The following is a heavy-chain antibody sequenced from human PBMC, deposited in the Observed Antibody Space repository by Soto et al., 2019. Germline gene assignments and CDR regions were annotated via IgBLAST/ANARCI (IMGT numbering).Heavy chain of an antibody. J-gene: IGHJ6*02. Sequence: GESLKISCKGSGYTFTNYWITWVRQMPGKGLEWMGRIDPSDSYINYSPSFQGHVTISADKSINTAYLQWSSLKASDTAMYYCARKIRIDIAVAGSLLNGMDVWGQGTTVTVSS. CDR3: ARKIRIDIAVAGSLLNGMDV. CDR1: GYTFTNYW. D-gene: IGHD6-19*01. CDR2: IDPSDSYI. V-gene: IGHV5-10-1*01.